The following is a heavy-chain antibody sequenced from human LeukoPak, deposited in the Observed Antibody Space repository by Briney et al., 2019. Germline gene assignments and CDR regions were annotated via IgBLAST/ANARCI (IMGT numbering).Heavy chain of an antibody. D-gene: IGHD3-9*01. V-gene: IGHV3-30*03. CDR2: ISYDGSNK. CDR3: AGAILTGSPPRY. Sequence: GRSLTLSCAASGFSFNTYGMHWVRQAPGRGLEWVAVISYDGSNKYYADSVKGRFTISRDNSKNTLYLQMNSLRAEDTAVYYCAGAILTGSPPRYWGQGTLVTVSS. J-gene: IGHJ4*02. CDR1: GFSFNTYG.